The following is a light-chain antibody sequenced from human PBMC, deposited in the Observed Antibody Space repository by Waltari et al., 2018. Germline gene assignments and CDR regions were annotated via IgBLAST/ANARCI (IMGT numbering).Light chain of an antibody. Sequence: QSVLTQPPSVSGAPGQSVTISCTGSRSTIGAGSDVHWYQQIPGSAPKVLIYRDDNRPSGVPDRFSGSKSGTSASLSVTGLHVEDEADYFCQSFDRDLNAVLFGGGTKLTVL. CDR3: QSFDRDLNAVL. CDR1: RSTIGAGSD. V-gene: IGLV1-40*01. CDR2: RDD. J-gene: IGLJ2*01.